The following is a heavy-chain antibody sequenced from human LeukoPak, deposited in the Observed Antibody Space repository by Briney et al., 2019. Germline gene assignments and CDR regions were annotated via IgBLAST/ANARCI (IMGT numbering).Heavy chain of an antibody. CDR1: GVSLSNYG. D-gene: IGHD3-10*01. Sequence: GGSLRLSCATSGVSLSNYGMHWVRQAPGKGLEWLAFIRYDGVNKFYGDSVKGRFTISRDNSRDILYLQMCSLRVADTAIYYCAKDRRPGEFHGGPIDTWGEGVLVSVSS. CDR2: IRYDGVNK. J-gene: IGHJ5*02. V-gene: IGHV3-30*02. CDR3: AKDRRPGEFHGGPIDT.